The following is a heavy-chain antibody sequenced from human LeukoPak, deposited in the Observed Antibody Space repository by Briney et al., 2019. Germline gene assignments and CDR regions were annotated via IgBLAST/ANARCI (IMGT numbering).Heavy chain of an antibody. CDR3: ARDGESMVRKFDY. CDR1: GYTFTGYY. CDR2: INPNSGGT. J-gene: IGHJ4*02. Sequence: ASVKVSCKAPGYTFTGYYMHWVRQAPGQGLEWMGWINPNSGGTNYAQKFQGRVTMTRDTSISTAYMELSRLRSDDTAVYYCARDGESMVRKFDYWGQGTLVTVTS. V-gene: IGHV1-2*02. D-gene: IGHD3-10*01.